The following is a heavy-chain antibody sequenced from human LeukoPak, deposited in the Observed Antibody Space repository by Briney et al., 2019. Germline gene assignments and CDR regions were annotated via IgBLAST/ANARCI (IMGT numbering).Heavy chain of an antibody. D-gene: IGHD2-21*02. J-gene: IGHJ4*02. V-gene: IGHV3-33*01. CDR3: ARDGCGGDCYLADY. CDR2: IWYDGSNK. Sequence: GRSLRLSCAASGFTFSSHGMHWVRQAPGKGLEWVAVIWYDGSNKYYADSVKGRITISRDDSKNTLYLQMNSLRAEDTAVYYCARDGCGGDCYLADYWGQGTLVTVSS. CDR1: GFTFSSHG.